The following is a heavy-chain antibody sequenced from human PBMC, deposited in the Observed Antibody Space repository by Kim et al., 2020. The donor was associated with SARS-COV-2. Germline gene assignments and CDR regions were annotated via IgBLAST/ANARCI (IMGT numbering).Heavy chain of an antibody. J-gene: IGHJ4*02. Sequence: ADAVGGRFTTARDDSRNTLYLQINSLRAADTALYYCAKSYDSSGRYYDYWGQGTPVTVSS. D-gene: IGHD3-22*01. V-gene: IGHV3-23*01. CDR3: AKSYDSSGRYYDY.